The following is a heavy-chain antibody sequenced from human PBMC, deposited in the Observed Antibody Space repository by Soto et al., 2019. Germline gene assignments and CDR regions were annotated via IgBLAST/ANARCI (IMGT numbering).Heavy chain of an antibody. V-gene: IGHV5-51*01. Sequence: PGESLTISCKASGYSFSDYWIGWVRQMPGRGLEWMGIIYPGDSDTRYSASFQGQVTISADKSISTTFLQWSSLKASDTAMYYCASRGQYCGTSTCRFCPWGQGSLVTVSS. J-gene: IGHJ5*02. CDR1: GYSFSDYW. CDR2: IYPGDSDT. D-gene: IGHD2-21*01. CDR3: ASRGQYCGTSTCRFCP.